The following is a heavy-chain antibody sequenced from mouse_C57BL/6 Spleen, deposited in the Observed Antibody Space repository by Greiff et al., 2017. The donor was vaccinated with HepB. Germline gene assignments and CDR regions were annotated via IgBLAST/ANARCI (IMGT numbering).Heavy chain of an antibody. V-gene: IGHV5-6*01. J-gene: IGHJ2*01. CDR2: ISSGGSYT. CDR3: ARGLKYFEY. Sequence: EVHLVESGGDLVKPGGSLKLSCAASGFTFSSYGMSWVRQTPDKRLEWVATISSGGSYTYYPDSVKGRFTISRDNAKNTLYLQMSSLKSEDTAMYYCARGLKYFEYWDQGNALTASS. CDR1: GFTFSSYG. D-gene: IGHD1-3*01.